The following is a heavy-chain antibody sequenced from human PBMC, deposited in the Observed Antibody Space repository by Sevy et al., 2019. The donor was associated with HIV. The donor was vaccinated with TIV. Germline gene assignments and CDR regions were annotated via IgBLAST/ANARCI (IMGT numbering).Heavy chain of an antibody. V-gene: IGHV3-72*01. CDR3: VREYYDSWSDYRFFYMDV. J-gene: IGHJ6*03. CDR2: SRDKINSYAT. CDR1: GFTFSDHY. Sequence: GGSLRLSCAASGFTFSDHYMGWVRQAPGKGLEWVGRSRDKINSYATEYAASVRGRFTISRDDSKNSLCLQMNSLKSEDTAVYYCVREYYDSWSDYRFFYMDVWGKGTTVTVSS. D-gene: IGHD3-3*01.